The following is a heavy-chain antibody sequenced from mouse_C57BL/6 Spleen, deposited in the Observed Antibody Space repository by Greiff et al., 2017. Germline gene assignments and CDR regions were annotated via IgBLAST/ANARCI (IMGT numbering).Heavy chain of an antibody. Sequence: DVMLVESGGGLVKPGGSLKLSCAASGFTFSDYGMHWVRQAPEKGLEWVAYISSGSSTIYYAETVKGRFTISRDNAKNTLFLQMTSLRSEDTAMYYCARRRYPYYYAMDYWGQGTSVTVSS. V-gene: IGHV5-17*01. J-gene: IGHJ4*01. D-gene: IGHD2-12*01. CDR3: ARRRYPYYYAMDY. CDR2: ISSGSSTI. CDR1: GFTFSDYG.